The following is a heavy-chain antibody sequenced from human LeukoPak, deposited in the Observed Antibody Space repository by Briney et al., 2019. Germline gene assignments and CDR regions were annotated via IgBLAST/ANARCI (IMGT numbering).Heavy chain of an antibody. J-gene: IGHJ3*02. CDR3: AREEGSGWYGGAFDI. Sequence: SGTLSLTCAVSGGSISSSNWWSWVRQPPGKGLEWIGEIYHGGNTNYNPSLKSRVTISVDTSKNQFSLKLSSVTAADTAVYYCAREEGSGWYGGAFDIWGQGTMVTVSS. D-gene: IGHD6-19*01. CDR2: IYHGGNT. CDR1: GGSISSSNW. V-gene: IGHV4-4*02.